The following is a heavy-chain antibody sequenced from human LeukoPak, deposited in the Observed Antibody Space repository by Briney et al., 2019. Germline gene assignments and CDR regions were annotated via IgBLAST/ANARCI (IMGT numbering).Heavy chain of an antibody. CDR3: AGQYTAYDAFDQ. D-gene: IGHD5-12*01. CDR2: MYHSGTT. CDR1: GFTFSSYE. V-gene: IGHV4-38-2*01. J-gene: IGHJ4*02. Sequence: PGGSLRLSCAASGFTFSSYEMNWVRQAPGKGLEWIGSMYHSGTTYYNPSLKSRVTLSVDTSKNQFSLKLSSVTAADTAIYYCAGQYTAYDAFDQWGQGTLVTVSS.